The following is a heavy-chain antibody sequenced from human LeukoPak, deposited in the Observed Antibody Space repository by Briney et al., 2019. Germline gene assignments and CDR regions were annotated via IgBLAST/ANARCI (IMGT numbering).Heavy chain of an antibody. Sequence: PGRSLRLSCAASGFTFDDYAMHWVRQAPGKGLEWVSGISWNSGSIGYADSVKGRFTISRDNAKNSLYLQMNSLRAEDTALYYCAKATGYSSGRSFDYWGQGTLVTVSS. CDR3: AKATGYSSGRSFDY. D-gene: IGHD6-19*01. V-gene: IGHV3-9*01. CDR1: GFTFDDYA. CDR2: ISWNSGSI. J-gene: IGHJ4*02.